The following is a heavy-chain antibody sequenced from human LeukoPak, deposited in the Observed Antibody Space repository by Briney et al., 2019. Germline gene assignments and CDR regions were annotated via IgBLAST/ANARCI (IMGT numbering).Heavy chain of an antibody. CDR2: ISGSGGST. J-gene: IGHJ4*02. CDR3: AKGKYCSSTSCYPLYYFDY. Sequence: GGSLRLSCAASGFTFDDYGMSWVRQAPGKGLEWVSAISGSGGSTYYADSVKGRFTISRDNSKNTLYLQMNSLRAEDTAVYYCAKGKYCSSTSCYPLYYFDYWGQGTLVTVSS. V-gene: IGHV3-23*01. CDR1: GFTFDDYG. D-gene: IGHD2-2*01.